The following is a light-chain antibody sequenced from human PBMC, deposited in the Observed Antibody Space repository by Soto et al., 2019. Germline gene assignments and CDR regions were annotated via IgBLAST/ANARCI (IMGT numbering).Light chain of an antibody. CDR1: SSDVGGYNY. Sequence: SVLTQPASVTGSPGQSIAISCTGTSSDVGGYNYVSWYQQHPGKAPKLMVYDVSNRPSGVSNRFSGSKSGNTASLTISGLQAEDEADYYCSSYTSSSTYVFGTGTKVTXL. V-gene: IGLV2-14*01. CDR3: SSYTSSSTYV. CDR2: DVS. J-gene: IGLJ1*01.